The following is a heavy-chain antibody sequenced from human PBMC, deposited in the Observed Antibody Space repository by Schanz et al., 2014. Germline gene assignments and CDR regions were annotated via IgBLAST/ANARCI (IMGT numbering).Heavy chain of an antibody. CDR1: GFSFSSYS. Sequence: EVQLVESGGDLVKPGGSLRLSCAASGFSFSSYSMNWVRQAPGKGLAWVSAISGSGGSTYYADSVKGRFTISRDNSKNTLSLQMNSLRAEDTAVYFCARDGGRDGYNLAFDVWGQGTLVTVSS. J-gene: IGHJ3*01. V-gene: IGHV3-23*04. CDR2: ISGSGGST. D-gene: IGHD5-12*01. CDR3: ARDGGRDGYNLAFDV.